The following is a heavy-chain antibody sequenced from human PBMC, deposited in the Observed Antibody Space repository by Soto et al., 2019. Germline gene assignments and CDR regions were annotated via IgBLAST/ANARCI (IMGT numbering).Heavy chain of an antibody. V-gene: IGHV1-8*01. J-gene: IGHJ6*03. D-gene: IGHD2-2*01. CDR1: GYTFTSHD. CDR2: MNPNSGNT. CDR3: AREAVLAAIPPLYSYYMDV. Sequence: ASVKVSCKASGYTFTSHDINWVRQASGQGLEWMGWMNPNSGNTGYAQKFQGRVTMTRSTSISTAYMELSSLRSEDAAVYYCAREAVLAAIPPLYSYYMDVWGKGTSVTGSS.